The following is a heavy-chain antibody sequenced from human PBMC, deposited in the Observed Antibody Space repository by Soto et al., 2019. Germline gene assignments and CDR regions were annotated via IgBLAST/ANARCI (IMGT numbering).Heavy chain of an antibody. CDR1: HESFFGYN. J-gene: IGHJ6*02. Sequence: PSDTLSLTYAYYHESFFGYNLSWIGKPPGNGLEWIGEINHSGSTNYNPSLKSRVTISVDTSKNQFSLKLSSVTAADTAVYYCARGGYTVTTRYYYGMDVWGQGTTVS. CDR3: ARGGYTVTTRYYYGMDV. V-gene: IGHV4-34*01. CDR2: INHSGST. D-gene: IGHD4-4*01.